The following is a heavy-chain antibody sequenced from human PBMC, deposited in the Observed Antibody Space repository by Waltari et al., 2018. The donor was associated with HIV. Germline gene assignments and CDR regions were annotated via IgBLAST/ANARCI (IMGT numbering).Heavy chain of an antibody. J-gene: IGHJ4*03. CDR3: ARDWTITATTRVDF. D-gene: IGHD1-20*01. CDR2: IWYDGGNE. Sequence: QVQLAESGGGVVQPGRYLRLSCVAPGFILNKFGMPWVRQKPGKGLEWVAAIWYDGGNEYYADSVKGRFTISRDNSKNTLYLQMNSLRAEDTAVYYCARDWTITATTRVDFWGPGTLVTVSS. V-gene: IGHV3-33*01. CDR1: GFILNKFG.